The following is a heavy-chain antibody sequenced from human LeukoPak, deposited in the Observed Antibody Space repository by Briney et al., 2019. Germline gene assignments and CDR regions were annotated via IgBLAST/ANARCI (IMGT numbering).Heavy chain of an antibody. D-gene: IGHD2-15*01. V-gene: IGHV4-39*01. J-gene: IGHJ5*02. Sequence: KPSETLSLTCSVSGGSISDTSYYWGWIRQPPGKGLGWIGSIYHTGTTYYSPSLKSRVTISVHTSKNHFSLELSSVTAADTAVYYCARQQRNGGSCYSRAIWFDPWGQGTLVTVSS. CDR1: GGSISDTSYY. CDR2: IYHTGTT. CDR3: ARQQRNGGSCYSRAIWFDP.